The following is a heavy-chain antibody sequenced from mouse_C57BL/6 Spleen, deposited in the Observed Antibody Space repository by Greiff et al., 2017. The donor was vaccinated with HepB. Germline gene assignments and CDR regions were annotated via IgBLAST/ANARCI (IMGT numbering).Heavy chain of an antibody. CDR1: GFTFSSYA. CDR3: ARDQSSNGFAY. Sequence: EVKVVESGGGLVKPGGSLKLSSAASGFTFSSYAMSWVRQTPEKRLEWVATISDGGSYTYYPDNVKGRFTISRDNAKNNLYLQMSHLKSEDTAMYYCARDQSSNGFAYWGQGTLVTVSA. V-gene: IGHV5-4*01. D-gene: IGHD2-5*01. CDR2: ISDGGSYT. J-gene: IGHJ3*01.